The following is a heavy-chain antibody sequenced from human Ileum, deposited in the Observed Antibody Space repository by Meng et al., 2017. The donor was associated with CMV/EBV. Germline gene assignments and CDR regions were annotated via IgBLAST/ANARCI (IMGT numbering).Heavy chain of an antibody. CDR2: INAGGST. CDR1: GGSIRTYY. V-gene: IGHV4-4*07. J-gene: IGHJ4*02. CDR3: AREENTVNQFEY. Sequence: LPQGSAPGLVTPSRTLFLTCPCSGGSIRTYYGAWVRRPAGKALEWIGRINAGGSTNDNPSLKSRVTMSVDTSKNQFSLKVTSVTAADTAVYYCAREENTVNQFEYWGQGTLVTVSS. D-gene: IGHD4-17*01.